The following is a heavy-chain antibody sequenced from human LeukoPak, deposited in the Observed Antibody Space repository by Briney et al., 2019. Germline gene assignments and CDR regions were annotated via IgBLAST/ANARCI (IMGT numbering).Heavy chain of an antibody. CDR3: ARDRYYYDNSGSLDY. Sequence: PGGSLRLSCAASGFTFSSYWMHWVRQAPGMGLVWVSRISGDGSITWYADSVKGRFTISRDIAKNTLYLQMNSLRAEDTAVYYCARDRYYYDNSGSLDYWGRGTLVTVSS. J-gene: IGHJ4*02. CDR2: ISGDGSIT. V-gene: IGHV3-74*01. D-gene: IGHD3-22*01. CDR1: GFTFSSYW.